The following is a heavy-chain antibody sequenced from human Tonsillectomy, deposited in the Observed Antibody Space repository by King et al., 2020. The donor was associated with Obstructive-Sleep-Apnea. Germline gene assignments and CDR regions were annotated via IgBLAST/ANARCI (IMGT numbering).Heavy chain of an antibody. V-gene: IGHV4-59*01. D-gene: IGHD3-22*01. J-gene: IGHJ3*02. CDR1: GGSISSYY. CDR3: ASSLGGYYYDSSGYHWAFDI. Sequence: PLQESGPGLVKPSETLSLTCTVSGGSISSYYWSWIRQPPGKGLEWIGYIYYSGSTNYNPSLKSRVTISVDTSKNQFSLKLSSVTAADTAVYYCASSLGGYYYDSSGYHWAFDIWGQGTMVTVSS. CDR2: IYYSGST.